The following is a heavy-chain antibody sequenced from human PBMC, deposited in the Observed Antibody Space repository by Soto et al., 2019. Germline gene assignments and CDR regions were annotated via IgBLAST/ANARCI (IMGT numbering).Heavy chain of an antibody. CDR1: GYTLTELS. J-gene: IGHJ3*02. Sequence: ASVKVSCKVSGYTLTELSTHWVRQAPGKGLEWMGGFDPEDGETIYAQKFQGRVTMTTDTSTSTAYMELRSLRSDDTAVYYCARGDYYYDSSGSNGAFDIWGQGTMVTVSS. D-gene: IGHD3-22*01. CDR2: FDPEDGET. CDR3: ARGDYYYDSSGSNGAFDI. V-gene: IGHV1-24*01.